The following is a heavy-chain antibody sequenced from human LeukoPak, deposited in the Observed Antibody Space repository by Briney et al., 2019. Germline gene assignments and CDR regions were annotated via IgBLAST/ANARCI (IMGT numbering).Heavy chain of an antibody. CDR1: GDTVSSNSAA. V-gene: IGHV6-1*01. J-gene: IGHJ5*02. Sequence: SQSLSLTCAISGDTVSSNSAAWNWIRQSPSKGLEWLGRTYFMSKWYNDYAKSVKGRISSKPDTSKNQFSRQLNSVKPEDTAVYYCANFYLDTWSQGSLVTVSS. D-gene: IGHD2/OR15-2a*01. CDR2: TYFMSKWYN. CDR3: ANFYLDT.